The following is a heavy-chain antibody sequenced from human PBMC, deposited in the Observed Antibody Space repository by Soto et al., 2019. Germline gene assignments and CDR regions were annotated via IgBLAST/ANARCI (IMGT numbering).Heavy chain of an antibody. CDR1: GFTVGSYA. CDR2: SSGSGAET. J-gene: IGHJ6*03. V-gene: IGHV3-23*01. CDR3: AKRNYYYYYMDV. Sequence: GGSLRLSCAASGFTVGSYAMTWVRQAPGKGLEWVSGSSGSGAETYYADSVKGRFTVSRDNSKNTLYLQMNSLRAEDTAVYYCAKRNYYYYYMDVWGKGTTVTVSS.